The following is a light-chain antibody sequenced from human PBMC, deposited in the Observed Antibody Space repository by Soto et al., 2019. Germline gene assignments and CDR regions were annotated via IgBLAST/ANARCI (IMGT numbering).Light chain of an antibody. CDR1: SGSIARNY. CDR3: QSYDTINQAGI. J-gene: IGLJ2*01. Sequence: NFMLTQPHSVSESPGKTVTISCTRSSGSIARNYVQWYQQRPGGAPTTVIYQDNQRPSGVPDRFSGSIDSSSNSASLTISGLKTEDEADYYCQSYDTINQAGIFGGGTKVNVL. V-gene: IGLV6-57*04. CDR2: QDN.